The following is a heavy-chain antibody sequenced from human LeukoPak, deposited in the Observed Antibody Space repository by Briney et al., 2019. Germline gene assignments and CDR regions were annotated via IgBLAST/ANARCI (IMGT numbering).Heavy chain of an antibody. V-gene: IGHV3-74*01. CDR3: ARSGSGGYCVSTSCYMR. D-gene: IGHD2-2*02. CDR2: ISGDGSTT. CDR1: GLTFSSHW. Sequence: TGGSLRLSCAASGLTFSSHWMHWVRQAPGKGLVWVSRISGDGSTTTYADSVKGRFTISRDNAKNTVFLQMTGLRAEDTAVYYCARSGSGGYCVSTSCYMRWGQGTLVTVSS. J-gene: IGHJ4*02.